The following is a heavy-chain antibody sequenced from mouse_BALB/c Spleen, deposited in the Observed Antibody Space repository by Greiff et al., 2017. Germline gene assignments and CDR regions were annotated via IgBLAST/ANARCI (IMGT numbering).Heavy chain of an antibody. J-gene: IGHJ3*01. V-gene: IGHV5-6*01. D-gene: IGHD3-1*01. CDR1: GFTFSSYG. CDR3: ARHGLTSWFAY. Sequence: EVQRVESGGDLVKPGGSLKLSCAASGFTFSSYGMSWVRQTPDKRLEWVATISSGGSYTYYPDSVKGRFTISRDNAKNTLYLQMSSLKSEDTAMYYCARHGLTSWFAYWGQGTLVTVSA. CDR2: ISSGGSYT.